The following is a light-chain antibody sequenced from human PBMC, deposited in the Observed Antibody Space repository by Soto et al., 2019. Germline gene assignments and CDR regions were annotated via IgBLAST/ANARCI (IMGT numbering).Light chain of an antibody. V-gene: IGKV1-39*01. CDR3: QQSYTMPWT. J-gene: IGKJ1*01. CDR1: QDITPS. Sequence: DIQLTQSPSFLSASVGDRVTITCRASQDITPSLAWYQQKPGQAPKLLIYAASSLQSGVPSRFSGSGSGTDFTLTVSSLQPEDFATYYCQQSYTMPWTFGQGTKVDIK. CDR2: AAS.